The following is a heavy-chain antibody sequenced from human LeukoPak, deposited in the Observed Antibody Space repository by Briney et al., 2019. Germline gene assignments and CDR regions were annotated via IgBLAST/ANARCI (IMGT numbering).Heavy chain of an antibody. J-gene: IGHJ4*02. Sequence: GGSLRLSCAASGFTFSSYAMSWVRQAPGKGLEWVSAISGSAGSTYYADSVKGRFTISRDNSKNTLYLQMNSLRAEDTAVYYCAKHPHIVVVPAPFFYWGQGTLVTVSS. CDR1: GFTFSSYA. CDR3: AKHPHIVVVPAPFFY. D-gene: IGHD2-2*01. CDR2: ISGSAGST. V-gene: IGHV3-23*01.